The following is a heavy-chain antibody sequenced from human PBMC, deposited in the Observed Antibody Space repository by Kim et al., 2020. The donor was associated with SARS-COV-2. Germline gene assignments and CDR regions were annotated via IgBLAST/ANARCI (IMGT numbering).Heavy chain of an antibody. J-gene: IGHJ5*02. V-gene: IGHV3-21*01. D-gene: IGHD3-22*01. Sequence: SGKGPITIARDNAKNSLYLQMNSLRAEETAVYYCARDRITMIVVAVGFDPWGQGTLVTVSS. CDR3: ARDRITMIVVAVGFDP.